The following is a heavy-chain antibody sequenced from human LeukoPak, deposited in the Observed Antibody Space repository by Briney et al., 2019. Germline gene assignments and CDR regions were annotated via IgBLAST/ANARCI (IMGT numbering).Heavy chain of an antibody. V-gene: IGHV3-20*04. J-gene: IGHJ4*02. D-gene: IGHD6-13*01. CDR3: AKSQGVTSSWYYFDY. CDR1: GFTFDDYG. CDR2: INWNGGST. Sequence: GGSLRLSCAASGFTFDDYGMSWVRQAPGKGLEWVSGINWNGGSTGYADSVKGRFTISRDNAKNSLYLQMNSLRAEDMALYYCAKSQGVTSSWYYFDYWGQGTLVTVSS.